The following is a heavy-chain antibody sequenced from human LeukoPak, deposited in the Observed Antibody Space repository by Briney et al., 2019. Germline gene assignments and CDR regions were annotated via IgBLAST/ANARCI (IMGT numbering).Heavy chain of an antibody. J-gene: IGHJ4*02. CDR1: GFTFSSYA. Sequence: GGSLRLSCAASGFTFSSYAMHWVRQAPGKGLEWVAVISYDGSNKYYADSVKGRFTISRDNSKNTLYLQMNSLRAEDTAVYYCARDSSGIAARIFDYWGQGTLVAVSS. D-gene: IGHD6-6*01. V-gene: IGHV3-30*04. CDR2: ISYDGSNK. CDR3: ARDSSGIAARIFDY.